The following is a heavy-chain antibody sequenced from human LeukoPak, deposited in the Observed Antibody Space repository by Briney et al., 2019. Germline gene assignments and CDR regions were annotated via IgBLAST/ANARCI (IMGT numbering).Heavy chain of an antibody. V-gene: IGHV3-30*02. CDR1: GFTFSSYG. Sequence: GGSLRLSCAASGFTFSSYGMHWVRQAPGKGLEWVAFIRYDGSNKYYADSVKGRSTISRDNSKNTLYLQINSLRAEDMALYYCAKSSDGSTSFDQWGQGTLVTVSS. D-gene: IGHD2-2*01. J-gene: IGHJ4*02. CDR2: IRYDGSNK. CDR3: AKSSDGSTSFDQ.